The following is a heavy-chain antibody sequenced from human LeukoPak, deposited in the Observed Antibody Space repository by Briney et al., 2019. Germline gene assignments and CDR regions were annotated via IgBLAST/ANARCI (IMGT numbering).Heavy chain of an antibody. CDR3: ARGGLFKYFFDY. CDR2: ISSNGGST. CDR1: GFTFSSYA. Sequence: GGSLRLSCAASGFTFSSYAMHWVRQAPGKGLEYVSAISSNGGSTYYANSVKGRFTISRDNLENTLDLQMDSLRAEDTAVYYCARGGLFKYFFDYWGQGTPVTVSS. J-gene: IGHJ4*02. D-gene: IGHD2-15*01. V-gene: IGHV3-64*01.